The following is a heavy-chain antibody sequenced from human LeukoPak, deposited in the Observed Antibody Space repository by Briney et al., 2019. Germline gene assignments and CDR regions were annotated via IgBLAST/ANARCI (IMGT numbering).Heavy chain of an antibody. CDR3: ARVSGSYEY. CDR1: GYIFTDYY. J-gene: IGHJ4*02. V-gene: IGHV1/OR15-1*04. CDR2: INPNSGGT. D-gene: IGHD1-26*01. Sequence: GASVKVSCKASGYIFTDYYMHWVRQAPGQELGWMGRINPNSGGTNYAQKFQGRITMTRDTSTSTVYMELSSLRSEDTAVYYCARVSGSYEYWGQGTLVTVSS.